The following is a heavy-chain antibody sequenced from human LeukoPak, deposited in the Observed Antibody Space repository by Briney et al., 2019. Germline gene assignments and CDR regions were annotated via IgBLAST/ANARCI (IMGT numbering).Heavy chain of an antibody. J-gene: IGHJ5*02. Sequence: ASVKVSCKASGGTFSNYAISWVRQAPGQGLEWMGWIKPNSGGTRSAQKFQGRVTMTRDTSISTAYMELSSLRYDDTAVYYCATNILVRDIINWFDPWGQGTLVTVSS. V-gene: IGHV1-2*02. CDR2: IKPNSGGT. CDR1: GGTFSNYA. CDR3: ATNILVRDIINWFDP. D-gene: IGHD3-10*01.